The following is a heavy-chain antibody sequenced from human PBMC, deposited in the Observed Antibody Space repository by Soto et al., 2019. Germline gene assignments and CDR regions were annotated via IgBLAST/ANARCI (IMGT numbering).Heavy chain of an antibody. CDR3: ARGSCSGGSCYFDY. CDR2: ISAYSGGT. CDR1: GYTFTSYG. D-gene: IGHD2-15*01. J-gene: IGHJ4*02. Sequence: ASVKVSCKASGYTFTSYGISWVRQAPGQGLEWMGWISAYSGGTNYAQKFQGWVTMTRDTSISTAYMELSRLRSDDTAVYYCARGSCSGGSCYFDYWGQGTLVTVSS. V-gene: IGHV1-2*04.